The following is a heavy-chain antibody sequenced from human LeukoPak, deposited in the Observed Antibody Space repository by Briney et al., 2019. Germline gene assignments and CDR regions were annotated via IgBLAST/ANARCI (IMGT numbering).Heavy chain of an antibody. CDR1: GFTFSDYY. D-gene: IGHD4-17*01. CDR3: ARDPLVTTVTTPGY. J-gene: IGHJ4*02. Sequence: GRTLRLSCAASGFTFSDYYMSWIRQAPGQGREGGSYISRSGGTIYYAGSVKGRFTISRDNAKNSLYLQMTSLRAEDTAVYYCARDPLVTTVTTPGYWGQGTLVSVSS. V-gene: IGHV3-11*01. CDR2: ISRSGGTI.